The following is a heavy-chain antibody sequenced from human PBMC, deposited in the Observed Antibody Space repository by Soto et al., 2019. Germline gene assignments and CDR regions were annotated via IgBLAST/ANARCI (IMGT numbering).Heavy chain of an antibody. Sequence: GGSLRLSCAASGFTFSSYAMHWVRQAPGKGLEWGAVISYDGSNKYYADSVKGRFTISRDNSKNTLYLQMNSLRAEDTAVYYCARDGVLRFLEWLLNWYFDLWGRGTLVTVSS. J-gene: IGHJ2*01. D-gene: IGHD3-3*01. CDR1: GFTFSSYA. CDR2: ISYDGSNK. CDR3: ARDGVLRFLEWLLNWYFDL. V-gene: IGHV3-30-3*01.